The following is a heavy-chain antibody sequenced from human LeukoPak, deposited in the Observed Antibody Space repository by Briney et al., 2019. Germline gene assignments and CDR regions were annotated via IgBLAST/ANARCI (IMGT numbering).Heavy chain of an antibody. Sequence: GGSLRLSCAGSGFTFGGYGMHWFRQTPGKGLEWLAVIAYDGSRAFYADSVKGRFTISRDNSKNTMSVQMDDLRAEDTAVYYCTRYNNDHFDYWGQGTLVTVSS. V-gene: IGHV3-33*01. CDR3: TRYNNDHFDY. CDR2: IAYDGSRA. CDR1: GFTFGGYG. D-gene: IGHD1-14*01. J-gene: IGHJ4*02.